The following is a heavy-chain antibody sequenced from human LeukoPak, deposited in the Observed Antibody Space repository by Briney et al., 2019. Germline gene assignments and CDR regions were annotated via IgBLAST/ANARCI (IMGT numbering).Heavy chain of an antibody. J-gene: IGHJ1*01. CDR1: GFTFSSYW. Sequence: GGSLRLSCAASGFTFSSYWMSWVRQAPGKGLEWVSSISSSSSYIYYADSVKGRFTISRDNAKNSLYLQMNSLRAEDTAVYYCARAFVVPAAINPAEYFQHWGQGTLVTVSS. CDR3: ARAFVVPAAINPAEYFQH. D-gene: IGHD2-2*02. V-gene: IGHV3-21*01. CDR2: ISSSSSYI.